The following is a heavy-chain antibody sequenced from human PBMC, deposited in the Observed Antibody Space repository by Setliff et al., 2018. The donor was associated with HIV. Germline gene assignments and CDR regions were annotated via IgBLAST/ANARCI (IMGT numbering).Heavy chain of an antibody. V-gene: IGHV4-4*09. CDR1: GRSIDDSY. CDR3: ARLAEDYYNSGSWEVDY. D-gene: IGHD3-10*01. CDR2: IKTSGST. J-gene: IGHJ4*01. Sequence: TLSLTCSVSGRSIDDSYWSWIRQSPGKGLEWIGYIKTSGSTNYNPSLKSRVTISLDTSKNRFSLRLNSVTATDTAIYYCARLAEDYYNSGSWEVDYWGHGTLVTVSS.